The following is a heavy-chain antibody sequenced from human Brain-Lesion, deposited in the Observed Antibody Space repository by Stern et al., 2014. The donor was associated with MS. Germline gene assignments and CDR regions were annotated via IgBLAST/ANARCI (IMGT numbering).Heavy chain of an antibody. V-gene: IGHV1-2*02. CDR2: INPDSGGK. Sequence: QVQLVQSGAEVKKPGASVKVSCKASGYTFTGYYMYWVRQAPGQGLEWMGWINPDSGGKHYAQKFQGRVTMTRDTSITTAYMELSRLRSDDTAVYYCARGYYGSGRPQKGMDVWGQGTTVTVSS. D-gene: IGHD3-10*01. CDR3: ARGYYGSGRPQKGMDV. CDR1: GYTFTGYY. J-gene: IGHJ6*02.